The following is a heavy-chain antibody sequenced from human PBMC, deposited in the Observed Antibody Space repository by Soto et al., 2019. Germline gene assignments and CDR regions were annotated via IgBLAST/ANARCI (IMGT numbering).Heavy chain of an antibody. Sequence: PXESLNSSCKGFGYNFCNFWIGWVRQIPGKGLECMGIINLGDSDTRYSPSFQGQVTISADKSINTAYLQWSSLKASDTAIYYCARHDHTRSNYYYDYWGQGTLVTVSS. CDR1: GYNFCNFW. CDR3: ARHDHTRSNYYYDY. V-gene: IGHV5-51*01. D-gene: IGHD2-2*01. J-gene: IGHJ4*02. CDR2: INLGDSDT.